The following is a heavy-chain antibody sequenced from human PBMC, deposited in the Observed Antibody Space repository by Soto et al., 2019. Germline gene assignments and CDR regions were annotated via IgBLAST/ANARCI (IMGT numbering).Heavy chain of an antibody. D-gene: IGHD5-18*01. Sequence: SVKVSCKASGYTFTSYGISWVRQAPGQGLEWMGWISAYNGNTNYAQKLQGRVTMTTDTSTSTAYMELRSLRSDDTAVYYCARVMKDTAMVIQDYYYGMDVWGQGTTVTVSS. CDR2: ISAYNGNT. J-gene: IGHJ6*02. CDR1: GYTFTSYG. V-gene: IGHV1-18*04. CDR3: ARVMKDTAMVIQDYYYGMDV.